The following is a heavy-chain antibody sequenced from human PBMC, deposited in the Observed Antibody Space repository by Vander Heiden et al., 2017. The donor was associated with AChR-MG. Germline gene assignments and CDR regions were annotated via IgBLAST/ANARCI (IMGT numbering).Heavy chain of an antibody. J-gene: IGHJ4*02. Sequence: QVQLQESGPGLVNPSQTLSLTCTVSGGSISSGGYYWGWIRQHPGKGLEWIGYIYYSGSTYYNPSLKSRVTISVDTSKNQFSLKLSSVTAADTAVYYCARSLGVQGVIRAFDYWGQGTLVTVSS. CDR2: IYYSGST. CDR3: ARSLGVQGVIRAFDY. CDR1: GGSISSGGYY. V-gene: IGHV4-31*03. D-gene: IGHD3-10*01.